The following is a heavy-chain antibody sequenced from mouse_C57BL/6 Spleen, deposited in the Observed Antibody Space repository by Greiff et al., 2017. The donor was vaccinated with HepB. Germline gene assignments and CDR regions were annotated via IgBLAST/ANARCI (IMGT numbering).Heavy chain of an antibody. Sequence: EVQVVESGGGLVQPKGSLKLSCAASGFSFNTYAMNWVRQAPGKGMEWVARIRSKSNNYATYYADSVKDRFTISRDDSESMLYLQMNNLKTEDTAMYYCVRHGLYGNFFDYWGQGTTLTVSS. J-gene: IGHJ2*01. CDR2: IRSKSNNYAT. D-gene: IGHD2-1*01. V-gene: IGHV10-1*01. CDR1: GFSFNTYA. CDR3: VRHGLYGNFFDY.